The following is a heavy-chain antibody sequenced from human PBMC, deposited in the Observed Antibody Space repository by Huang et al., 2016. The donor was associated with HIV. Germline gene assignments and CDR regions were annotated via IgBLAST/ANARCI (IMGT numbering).Heavy chain of an antibody. D-gene: IGHD4-17*01. V-gene: IGHV1-8*02. CDR3: ARSAYGDLDY. CDR2: MDPNTGNA. CDR1: GYTFTNYD. Sequence: QVHLVQSGAEVKRPGASVKVSCKASGYTFTNYDINWVRQAPGRGLEWRGWMDPNTGNAGFAQSFPGLVTMTRKTSITTAYMELTSLTSEDTAVYYCARSAYGDLDYWGLGTLVIVSS. J-gene: IGHJ4*02.